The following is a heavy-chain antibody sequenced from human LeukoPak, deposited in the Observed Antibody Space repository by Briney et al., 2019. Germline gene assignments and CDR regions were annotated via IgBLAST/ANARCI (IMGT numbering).Heavy chain of an antibody. Sequence: GGSLRLSCAASGFSFSAYWMSWVRQTPEKGLEFVANIKQDGSVKNYMDSLKGRSTISRDNARESLYLEINSLRADDTAVYYCARDPDSSACDLWGQGALVTVSS. CDR2: IKQDGSVK. CDR1: GFSFSAYW. CDR3: ARDPDSSACDL. J-gene: IGHJ5*02. V-gene: IGHV3-7*01.